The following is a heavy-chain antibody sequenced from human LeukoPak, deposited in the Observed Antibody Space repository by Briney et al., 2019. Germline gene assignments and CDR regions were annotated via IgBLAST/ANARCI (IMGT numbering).Heavy chain of an antibody. CDR3: AKEMATIRAFDF. J-gene: IGHJ3*01. CDR2: ISSSSSYI. CDR1: GFTFSSYS. V-gene: IGHV3-21*04. Sequence: GGSLRLSCAASGFTFSSYSMNWVRQAPGKGLEWVSSISSSSSYIYYADSVKGRFTISRDNSKNTLYLQMNSLRAEDTAVYYCAKEMATIRAFDFWGQGTMVTVSS. D-gene: IGHD5-24*01.